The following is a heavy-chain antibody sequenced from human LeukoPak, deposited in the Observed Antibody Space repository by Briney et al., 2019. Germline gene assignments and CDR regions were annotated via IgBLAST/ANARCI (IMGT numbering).Heavy chain of an antibody. Sequence: GGSLRLSCAASGFAFSTYEMNWVRQAPGKGLEWVSHIGFDASYTTYADSVKGRFTISRDNTKNTLYLQMNSLRVDDTAVYYCATDDYKGLGYWGQGSLVTISS. CDR2: IGFDASYT. V-gene: IGHV3-74*01. J-gene: IGHJ4*02. D-gene: IGHD5-12*01. CDR3: ATDDYKGLGY. CDR1: GFAFSTYE.